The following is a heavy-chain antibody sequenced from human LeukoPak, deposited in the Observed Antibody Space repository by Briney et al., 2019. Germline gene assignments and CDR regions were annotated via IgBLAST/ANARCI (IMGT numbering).Heavy chain of an antibody. J-gene: IGHJ4*02. Sequence: PSETLSLTCTVSGGSISSGGYYWSWIRQHPGKGLEWIGYIYYSGSTYYNPSLKSRVTISVDTSKNQFSLKVSSVTAADTAVYYCARRIYCSTTSCYNYFDYWGQGTLVTVSS. V-gene: IGHV4-31*03. CDR2: IYYSGST. CDR3: ARRIYCSTTSCYNYFDY. D-gene: IGHD2-2*01. CDR1: GGSISSGGYY.